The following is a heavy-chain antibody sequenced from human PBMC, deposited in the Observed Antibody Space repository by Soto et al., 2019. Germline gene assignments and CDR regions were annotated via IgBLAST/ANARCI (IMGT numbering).Heavy chain of an antibody. CDR3: ARLDTIFGVVIPTDY. D-gene: IGHD3-3*01. CDR1: GYSFTSYW. CDR2: IYPGDSDT. V-gene: IGHV5-51*01. Sequence: GESLKISCKGSGYSFTSYWIGWVRQMPGKGLEWMGIIYPGDSDTRYSPSFQGQVTISADKSISTAYLQWSSLKASDTAMYYCARLDTIFGVVIPTDYWGQGTLVTVSS. J-gene: IGHJ4*02.